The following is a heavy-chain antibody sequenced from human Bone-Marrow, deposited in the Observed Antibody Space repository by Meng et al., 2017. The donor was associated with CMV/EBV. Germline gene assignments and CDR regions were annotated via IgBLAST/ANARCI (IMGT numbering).Heavy chain of an antibody. CDR2: IWYDGSNK. J-gene: IGHJ6*02. Sequence: GGSLRLSCAASGFTFSSYGMHWVRQAPGKGLEWVAVIWYDGSNKYYADSVKGRFTISRDNAKNSLYLQMNSLRAEDTAVYYCARDRIVVVPAADHYYYGMDVWGQGTTVTVSS. CDR1: GFTFSSYG. CDR3: ARDRIVVVPAADHYYYGMDV. V-gene: IGHV3-33*01. D-gene: IGHD2-2*01.